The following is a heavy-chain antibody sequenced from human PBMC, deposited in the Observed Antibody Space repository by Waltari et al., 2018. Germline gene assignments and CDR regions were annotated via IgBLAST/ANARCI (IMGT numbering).Heavy chain of an antibody. CDR1: GFTFSSYE. J-gene: IGHJ4*02. CDR3: AINRVTKLDY. Sequence: EVQLVESGGGLVQPGGSLRLSCAASGFTFSSYEMTWVRQAPGKVLEWCSYISSMGSTIYYADSVKCRFTISRDNAKNSLYLQMNSLRAEDTAVYYCAINRVTKLDYWGQGTLVTVSS. CDR2: ISSMGSTI. V-gene: IGHV3-48*03. D-gene: IGHD2-21*02.